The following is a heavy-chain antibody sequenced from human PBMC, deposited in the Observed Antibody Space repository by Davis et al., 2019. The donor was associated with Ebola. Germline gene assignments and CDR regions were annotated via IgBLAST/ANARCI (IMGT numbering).Heavy chain of an antibody. J-gene: IGHJ4*02. CDR2: IHGAGGGT. D-gene: IGHD6-13*01. CDR1: GFTFTNAW. V-gene: IGHV3-23*01. Sequence: GESLKISCAASGFTFTNAWMSWVRQAPGKGLEWVSSIHGAGGGTYYSDSVKGRFTVSRDDSKSTLYLQMNSLRAEDTAVYYCARVLSSWPIDYWGQGTLVTVSS. CDR3: ARVLSSWPIDY.